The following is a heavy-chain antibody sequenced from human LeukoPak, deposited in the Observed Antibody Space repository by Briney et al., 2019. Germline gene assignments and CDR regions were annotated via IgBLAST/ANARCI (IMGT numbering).Heavy chain of an antibody. V-gene: IGHV5-51*01. J-gene: IGHJ4*02. CDR2: IYPGDSDT. Sequence: GESLKISCKGSGYSFTNYWIGWVRQMPGKGLEWMGIIYPGDSDTRYSPSFQGQVTISADKSISTAYLQWSSLKASDTAIYYYARRYCSDDICYYFFDYWGQGTLVTVSS. D-gene: IGHD2-15*01. CDR1: GYSFTNYW. CDR3: ARRYCSDDICYYFFDY.